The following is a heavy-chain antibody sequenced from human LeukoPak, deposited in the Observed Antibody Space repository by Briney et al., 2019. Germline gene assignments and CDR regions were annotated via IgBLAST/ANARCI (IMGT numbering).Heavy chain of an antibody. CDR2: ISAYNGNT. D-gene: IGHD3-9*01. CDR1: GYTFTSYG. V-gene: IGHV1-18*01. J-gene: IGHJ4*02. CDR3: ARGRVVRYFDWFPIAPFDY. Sequence: ASVKVSCKASGYTFTSYGISWVRQAPGQGLGGMGWISAYNGNTNYAQKLQGRVTMTTDTSTSTAYMELRSLRSDDTAVYYCARGRVVRYFDWFPIAPFDYWGQGTLVTVSS.